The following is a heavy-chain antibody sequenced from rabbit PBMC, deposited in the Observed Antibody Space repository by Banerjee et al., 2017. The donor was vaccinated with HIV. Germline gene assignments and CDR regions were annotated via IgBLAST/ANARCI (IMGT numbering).Heavy chain of an antibody. CDR2: INTSTGNN. CDR3: ARDLGYAGYAGYGYAFNL. V-gene: IGHV1S45*01. CDR1: GFSFSNKYV. J-gene: IGHJ4*01. Sequence: QEQLEESGGDLVKPEGSLTLTCTASGFSFSNKYVMCWVRQAPGKGLEWIACINTSTGNNVYAIWAKGRFTISKTSSTTVTLQMTSLTAADTATYFCARDLGYAGYAGYGYAFNLWGQGTLVTVS. D-gene: IGHD6-1*01.